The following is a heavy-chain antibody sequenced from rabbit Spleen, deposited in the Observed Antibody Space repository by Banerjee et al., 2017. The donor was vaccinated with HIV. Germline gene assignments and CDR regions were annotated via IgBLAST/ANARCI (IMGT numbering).Heavy chain of an antibody. V-gene: IGHV1S45*01. J-gene: IGHJ4*01. CDR2: INTATGKD. CDR1: GFDFSANT. Sequence: QEQLVESGGGLVQPEGSLTLTCTASGFDFSANTMCWVRQAPGKGPEWIGCINTATGKDVYANWAKGRFTISTTSSTTVTLKMTSLTAADTATYFCARDLAGVIGWNFSLWGQGTLVTVS. CDR3: ARDLAGVIGWNFSL. D-gene: IGHD4-1*01.